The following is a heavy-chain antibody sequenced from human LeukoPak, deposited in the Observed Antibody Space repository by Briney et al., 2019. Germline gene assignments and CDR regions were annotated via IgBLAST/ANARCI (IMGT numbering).Heavy chain of an antibody. D-gene: IGHD6-6*01. CDR1: GGSISSYY. Sequence: SETLSLTCTVSGGSISSYYWSWIRQPPGKGLEWIGYIYYSGSTNYNPSLKSRVTISVDTSKNQFSLKLSSVTAADTAVYYCARLRSSSPSYWGQGTLVTVSS. V-gene: IGHV4-59*01. CDR2: IYYSGST. J-gene: IGHJ4*02. CDR3: ARLRSSSPSY.